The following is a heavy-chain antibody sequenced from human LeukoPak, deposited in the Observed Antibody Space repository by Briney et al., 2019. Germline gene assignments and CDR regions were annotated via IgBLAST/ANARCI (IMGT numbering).Heavy chain of an antibody. Sequence: SETLSLTCTVSGYSISSGCYWGWIRQPPGKGLEWIGSIYHSGSTYYNPSLKSRVTISVDTSKNQFSLKLSSVTAADTAVYYCARDLAYCGGDCYSWGQGTLVTVSS. CDR3: ARDLAYCGGDCYS. V-gene: IGHV4-38-2*02. J-gene: IGHJ5*02. D-gene: IGHD2-21*01. CDR2: IYHSGST. CDR1: GYSISSGCY.